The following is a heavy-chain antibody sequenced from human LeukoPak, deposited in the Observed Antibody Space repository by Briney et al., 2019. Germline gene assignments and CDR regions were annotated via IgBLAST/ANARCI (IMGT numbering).Heavy chain of an antibody. CDR2: ISSSSSYT. J-gene: IGHJ5*02. Sequence: GSLRLSCAASGFTFSDYYMSWIRQAPGKGLEWVSYISSSSSYTNYADSVKGRFTISRDNSKNTLYLQMSSLRVDDTAVYYCARVRGSTFVVSWFDPWGQGTLVTVSA. D-gene: IGHD6-13*01. CDR1: GFTFSDYY. CDR3: ARVRGSTFVVSWFDP. V-gene: IGHV3-11*06.